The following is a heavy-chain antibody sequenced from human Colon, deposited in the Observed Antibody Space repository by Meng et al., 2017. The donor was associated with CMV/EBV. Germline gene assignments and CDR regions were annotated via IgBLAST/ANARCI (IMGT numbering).Heavy chain of an antibody. CDR2: IYYGGKT. Sequence: QVQLQESGPGLVKPSETLSLTCTVSGGSISTSNYYWGWIRQPPGKGLEWIGSIYYGGKTYYNPSLESRVSISVDTSQNQFSLRLSSVTAADSAVYFCARGRGTKLLFDYWGQGTLVTVSS. D-gene: IGHD3-16*01. CDR1: GGSISTSNYY. CDR3: ARGRGTKLLFDY. J-gene: IGHJ4*02. V-gene: IGHV4-39*07.